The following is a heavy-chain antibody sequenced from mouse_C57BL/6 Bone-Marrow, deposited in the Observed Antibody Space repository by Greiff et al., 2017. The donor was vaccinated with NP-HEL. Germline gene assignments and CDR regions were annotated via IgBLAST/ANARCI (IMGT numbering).Heavy chain of an antibody. CDR1: GYTFTDYE. J-gene: IGHJ4*01. D-gene: IGHD1-1*01. V-gene: IGHV1-15*01. Sequence: VQLQQSGAELVRPGASVTLSCKASGYTFTDYEMHWVKQTPVHGLEWIGAIDPETGGTAYNQKFKGKAILTADKSSSTAYMELRSLTSEDSAVYYCTRGFITTVVDAMDYRGQGTSVTVSS. CDR2: IDPETGGT. CDR3: TRGFITTVVDAMDY.